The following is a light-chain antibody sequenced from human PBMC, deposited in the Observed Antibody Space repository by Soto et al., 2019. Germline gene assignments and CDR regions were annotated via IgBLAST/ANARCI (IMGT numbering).Light chain of an antibody. CDR3: ISYTTDDTFV. CDR1: TSDIGASNF. Sequence: QSALTQPPSVSGSPGQSITVSCTGTTSDIGASNFVSWYQHLPGRAPKLIIFEATHRPSGVSDRFSGSKAGITASLTISGLQADDEAEYFCISYTTDDTFVFGTGTKV. J-gene: IGLJ1*01. V-gene: IGLV2-14*01. CDR2: EAT.